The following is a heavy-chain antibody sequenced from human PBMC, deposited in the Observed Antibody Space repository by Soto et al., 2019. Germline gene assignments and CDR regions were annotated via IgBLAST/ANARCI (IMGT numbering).Heavy chain of an antibody. J-gene: IGHJ4*02. V-gene: IGHV3-21*01. D-gene: IGHD2-21*02. Sequence: EVQLVESGGGLVKPGGSLRLSCAASGFTFSTYNMNWVRQAPGKGLEWVSSISSSYSYISYADSLKGRFTISRDNAKNSLYLQMNSLRAEDTAVYFCARRAYCGGDCPSYFDDWGQGTLVTVSS. CDR3: ARRAYCGGDCPSYFDD. CDR1: GFTFSTYN. CDR2: ISSSYSYI.